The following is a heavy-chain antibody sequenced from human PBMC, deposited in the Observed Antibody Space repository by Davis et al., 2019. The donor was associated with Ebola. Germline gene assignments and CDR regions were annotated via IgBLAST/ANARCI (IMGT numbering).Heavy chain of an antibody. CDR2: IYYSGST. J-gene: IGHJ4*02. V-gene: IGHV4-61*05. D-gene: IGHD6-19*01. Sequence: MPSETLSLTCTVSGGSISSSSYYWGWIRQPPGKGLEWIGYIYYSGSTNYNPSLKSRVTISVDTSKNQFSLKLSSVTAADTAVYYCARAGSGWTLLDYWGQGTLVTVSS. CDR1: GGSISSSSYY. CDR3: ARAGSGWTLLDY.